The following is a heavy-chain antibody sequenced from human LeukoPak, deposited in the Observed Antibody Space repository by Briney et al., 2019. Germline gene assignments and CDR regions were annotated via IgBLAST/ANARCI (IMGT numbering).Heavy chain of an antibody. CDR3: ARDCSSTSCFTFVGFDY. V-gene: IGHV1-18*01. Sequence: ASVNVSFKASGYTFTSYGISWVRQAPGQGLEWMGWISTYNGNTNYAQKFQGRITMTTMTTDTSTTTAYMELRSLRSDDTAVYYCARDCSSTSCFTFVGFDYWGQGSLVTVSS. J-gene: IGHJ4*02. D-gene: IGHD2-2*02. CDR1: GYTFTSYG. CDR2: ISTYNGNT.